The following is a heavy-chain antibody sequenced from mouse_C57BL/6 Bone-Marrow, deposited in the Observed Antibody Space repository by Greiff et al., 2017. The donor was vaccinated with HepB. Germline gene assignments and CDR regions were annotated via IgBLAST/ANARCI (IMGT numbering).Heavy chain of an antibody. CDR1: GYTFTSYG. J-gene: IGHJ3*01. D-gene: IGHD2-4*01. Sequence: VKLVESGAELARPGASVKLSCKASGYTFTSYGISWVKQRTGQGLEWIGEIYPRSGNTYYNEKFKGKATLTADKSSSTAYMELRSLTSEDSAVYFCARGGLREEIAYWGQGTLVTVSA. CDR3: ARGGLREEIAY. V-gene: IGHV1-81*01. CDR2: IYPRSGNT.